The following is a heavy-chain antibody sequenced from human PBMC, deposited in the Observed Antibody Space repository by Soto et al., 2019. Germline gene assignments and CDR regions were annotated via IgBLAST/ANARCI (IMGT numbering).Heavy chain of an antibody. CDR2: MNPNSGNT. D-gene: IGHD6-13*01. V-gene: IGHV1-8*01. J-gene: IGHJ4*02. CDR3: ARGIRYSSSWYGDY. CDR1: GYTFTSYD. Sequence: ASVKVSFKASGYTFTSYDINWVRQATGQGLEWMGCMNPNSGNTGYAQKFQGRVTMTRNTSISTAYMELGSLRSEDTAVYYCARGIRYSSSWYGDYWGQGTLVTVSS.